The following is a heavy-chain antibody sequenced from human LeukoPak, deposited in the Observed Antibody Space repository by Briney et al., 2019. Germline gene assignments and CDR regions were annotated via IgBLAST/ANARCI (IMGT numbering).Heavy chain of an antibody. CDR3: ARAAPYYFDY. CDR1: GGSISSGDYY. J-gene: IGHJ4*02. V-gene: IGHV4-30-4*01. CDR2: IYHSGST. Sequence: SQTLSLTCTVSGGSISSGDYYWSWIRQPPGKGLEWIGSIYHSGSTYYNPSLKSRVTISVDTSKNQFSLKLSSVTAADTAVYYCARAAPYYFDYWGQGTLVTVSS.